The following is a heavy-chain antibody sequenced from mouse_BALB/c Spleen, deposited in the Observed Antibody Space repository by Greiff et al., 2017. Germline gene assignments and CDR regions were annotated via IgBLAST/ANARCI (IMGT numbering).Heavy chain of an antibody. J-gene: IGHJ4*01. Sequence: EVMLVESGTVLARPGASVKMSCKASGYTFTSYWMHWVKQRPGQGLEWIGAIYPGNSDTSYNQKFKGKAKLTAVTSTSTAYMELSSLTNEDSAVYYCTRRQVRRGGAMDYWGQGTSVTVSS. CDR1: GYTFTSYW. V-gene: IGHV1-5*01. CDR3: TRRQVRRGGAMDY. CDR2: IYPGNSDT. D-gene: IGHD2-14*01.